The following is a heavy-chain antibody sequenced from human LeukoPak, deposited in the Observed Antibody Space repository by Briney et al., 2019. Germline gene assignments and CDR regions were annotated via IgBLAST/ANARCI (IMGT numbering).Heavy chain of an antibody. CDR3: KEHRYTTNGYYFDY. Sequence: GRSLRLSCAASGFTFSNYGMHWVRQAPGKGLEWVAVISYDGSENYYADSVKGRFTISRDKSKNTLYLQMNSLRAEDTAVYFSKEHRYTTNGYYFDYWGQGTLVTVSS. J-gene: IGHJ4*02. CDR2: ISYDGSEN. D-gene: IGHD3-16*02. CDR1: GFTFSNYG. V-gene: IGHV3-30*03.